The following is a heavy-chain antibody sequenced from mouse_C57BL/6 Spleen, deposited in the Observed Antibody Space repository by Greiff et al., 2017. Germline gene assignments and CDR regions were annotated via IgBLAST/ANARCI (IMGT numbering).Heavy chain of an antibody. CDR3: GGSGIAY. V-gene: IGHV1-15*01. CDR2: IDPETGGT. Sequence: VQLQQSGAELVRPGASVTLSCKASGYTFTDYEMHWVKQTPVHGLEWIGVIDPETGGTAYNQKFKGKAILTAAKSAITAYLELGSQTSEDSAVYYCGGSGIAYWGQGTLVTVSA. J-gene: IGHJ3*01. CDR1: GYTFTDYE.